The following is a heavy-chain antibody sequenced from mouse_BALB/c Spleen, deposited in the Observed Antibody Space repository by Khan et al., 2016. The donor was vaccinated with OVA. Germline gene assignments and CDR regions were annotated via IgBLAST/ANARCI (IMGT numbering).Heavy chain of an antibody. CDR2: ISYSGST. V-gene: IGHV3-2*02. CDR3: ASELGRYYALDY. CDR1: GYSITSDYA. J-gene: IGHJ4*01. D-gene: IGHD4-1*01. Sequence: EVQLQESGPGLVKPSQSLSLTCTVTGYSITSDYAWNWIRQFPGNKLEWMGYISYSGSTTYNPSLKSRISITRDTSKDQLFLQLKSVTSEDTATYYCASELGRYYALDYWGQGTSVTVSS.